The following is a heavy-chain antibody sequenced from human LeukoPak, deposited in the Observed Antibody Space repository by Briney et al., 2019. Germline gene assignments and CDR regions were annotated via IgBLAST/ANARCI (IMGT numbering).Heavy chain of an antibody. CDR2: ISTDGAVT. D-gene: IGHD4-17*01. CDR1: GFTFTSVW. Sequence: PGGSLRLSCAASGFTFTSVWMHWFRQAPGTGLVWISRISTDGAVTGYADSVKGRFTISRDNAKNTLYLQMNSLRAEDTAVYYCARDRTTVTLFDNWGQGALVTVSS. V-gene: IGHV3-74*01. J-gene: IGHJ4*02. CDR3: ARDRTTVTLFDN.